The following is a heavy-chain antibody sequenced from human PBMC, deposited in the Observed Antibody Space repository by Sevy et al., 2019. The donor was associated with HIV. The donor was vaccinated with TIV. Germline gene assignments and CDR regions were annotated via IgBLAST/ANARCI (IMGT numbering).Heavy chain of an antibody. CDR2: ITNSGTTR. Sequence: GGSLRLSCAASGFSFSSFEMNWVRQAPGKGLEWVSYITNSGTTRYYSDAVRGRFTISRDNTKNSLYLQMNVLRAEDTAFYYCTRDLTPSATNVAHFDYWGQGTLVTVSS. CDR1: GFSFSSFE. J-gene: IGHJ4*02. D-gene: IGHD2-8*01. V-gene: IGHV3-48*03. CDR3: TRDLTPSATNVAHFDY.